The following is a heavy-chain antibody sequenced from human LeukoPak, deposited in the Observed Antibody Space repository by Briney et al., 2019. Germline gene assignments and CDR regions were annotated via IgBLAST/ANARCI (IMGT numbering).Heavy chain of an antibody. D-gene: IGHD3-3*01. CDR1: GGSITTYY. J-gene: IGHJ4*02. Sequence: PSETLSLTCTVSGGSITTYYWSWIRQPPGEGLEWIGFIFYSGSTNYNPSLKSRVTISLNTSKTQFSLKLSSVTAADTAVYYCARGTFWSGYYHDYWGQGTLVTVSS. CDR3: ARGTFWSGYYHDY. CDR2: IFYSGST. V-gene: IGHV4-59*01.